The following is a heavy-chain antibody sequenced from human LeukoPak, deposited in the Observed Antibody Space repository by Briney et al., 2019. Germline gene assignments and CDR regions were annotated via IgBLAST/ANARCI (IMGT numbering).Heavy chain of an antibody. D-gene: IGHD6-13*01. Sequence: PGESLKISCKGSGYSFTSYWIGWVRQMPGKGLEWMGIIYPGDSDTRYSPSFQGQVTISADKSISTAYLQWSSLKASDTAMYYCARCDSSSWYRYGMDVWGQGTTVTVSS. V-gene: IGHV5-51*01. J-gene: IGHJ6*02. CDR1: GYSFTSYW. CDR2: IYPGDSDT. CDR3: ARCDSSSWYRYGMDV.